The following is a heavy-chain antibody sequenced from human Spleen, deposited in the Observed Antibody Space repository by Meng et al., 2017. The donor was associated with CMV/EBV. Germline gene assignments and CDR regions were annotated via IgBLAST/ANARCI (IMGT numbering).Heavy chain of an antibody. CDR2: IDPNGGGT. CDR3: ARPYCSSTSCSSRFGMDV. V-gene: IGHV1-2*02. D-gene: IGHD2-2*01. J-gene: IGHJ6*02. CDR1: EYTFTGYY. Sequence: ASVKVSCKASEYTFTGYYIHWVRQAPGQGLEWMGWIDPNGGGTNYAQKFQDRVTMTSDTSIRTAYMELSRLRSDDTAVYYCARPYCSSTSCSSRFGMDVWGQGTTVTVSS.